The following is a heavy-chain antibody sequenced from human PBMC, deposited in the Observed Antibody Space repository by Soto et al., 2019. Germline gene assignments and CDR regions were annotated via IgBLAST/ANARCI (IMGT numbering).Heavy chain of an antibody. CDR3: ASQLESTTYFDY. Sequence: LQLQESGPGLVKPSETLSLTCTVSGGSISNSDYFWAWMRQPPGTGLEWVGTVYHTGSPRYNPSLKSRVTISVDTSKNQFSLRLPSVTAADTAVFYCASQLESTTYFDYWGRGTLVTVSS. CDR1: GGSISNSDYF. D-gene: IGHD1-1*01. J-gene: IGHJ4*02. V-gene: IGHV4-39*01. CDR2: VYHTGSP.